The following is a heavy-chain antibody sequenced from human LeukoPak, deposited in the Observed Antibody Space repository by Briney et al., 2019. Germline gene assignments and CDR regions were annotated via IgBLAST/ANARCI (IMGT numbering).Heavy chain of an antibody. J-gene: IGHJ2*01. CDR3: ARVGNCSGGSCPMGLWYFDL. V-gene: IGHV4-59*04. CDR1: GGSISSYY. Sequence: SETLSLTCTVSGGSISSYYWSWIRQPPGKGLEWIAYIYYSGSTYYNPSLKSRVTISVDTSKNQFSLKLSSVTAADTAVYYCARVGNCSGGSCPMGLWYFDLWGRGTLVTVSS. D-gene: IGHD2-15*01. CDR2: IYYSGST.